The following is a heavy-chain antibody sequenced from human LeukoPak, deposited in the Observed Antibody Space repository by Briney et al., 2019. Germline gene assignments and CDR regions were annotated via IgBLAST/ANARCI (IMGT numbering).Heavy chain of an antibody. J-gene: IGHJ4*02. CDR1: GFTFSSYA. V-gene: IGHV3-30-3*01. Sequence: GRSLRLSCAASGFTFSSYAMHWVRQAPGKGLEWVAVISYDGSNKYYADSVKGRFTISRDNSKNTLYLQMNSLRAEDTAVYYCARQQGVQYLNFDYWGQGALVTVSS. D-gene: IGHD3-10*01. CDR3: ARQQGVQYLNFDY. CDR2: ISYDGSNK.